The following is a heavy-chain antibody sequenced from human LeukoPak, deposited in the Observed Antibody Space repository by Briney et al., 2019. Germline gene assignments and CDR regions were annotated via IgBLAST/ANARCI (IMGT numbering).Heavy chain of an antibody. CDR1: GITVSSNY. CDR3: AIIHSYGHA. D-gene: IGHD5-18*01. CDR2: IYSGGST. V-gene: IGHV3-66*01. Sequence: PGGSLRLSCAVAGITVSSNYMSWVRQAPGKGLEWVSVIYSGGSTYYAGSVKGRFTISRDRSKNTLYLQMSSLRVEDTAVHYCAIIHSYGHAWGQGTLVAVSS. J-gene: IGHJ5*02.